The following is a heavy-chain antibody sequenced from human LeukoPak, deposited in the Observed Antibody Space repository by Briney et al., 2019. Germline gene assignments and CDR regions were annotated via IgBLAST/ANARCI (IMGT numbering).Heavy chain of an antibody. Sequence: GGSLRLSCTASGFTFSSYSMNWGRQAPGKGLEWVSSISSSSSYIYYADSVQGRFTISRDNAKNSLYLQMNSLRAEDTAVYYCARGKGGGDYWGQGKLVTVSS. D-gene: IGHD3-16*01. J-gene: IGHJ4*01. CDR2: ISSSSSYI. CDR1: GFTFSSYS. CDR3: ARGKGGGDY. V-gene: IGHV3-21*01.